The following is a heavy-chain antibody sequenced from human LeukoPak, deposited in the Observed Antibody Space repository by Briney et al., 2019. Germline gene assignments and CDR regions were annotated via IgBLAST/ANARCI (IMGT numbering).Heavy chain of an antibody. J-gene: IGHJ4*02. V-gene: IGHV1-69*04. CDR2: IIPILEIA. CDR3: ARDPEMATYFDY. CDR1: GGFFSSYA. D-gene: IGHD5-24*01. Sequence: GSSVKVSCKASGGFFSSYAISGVRQAPGQGLEWMGMIIPILEIANYAQKFQGRVTITADKSTSTVYMELSSLRSEDTAVFYCARDPEMATYFDYWGQGPLVTVSS.